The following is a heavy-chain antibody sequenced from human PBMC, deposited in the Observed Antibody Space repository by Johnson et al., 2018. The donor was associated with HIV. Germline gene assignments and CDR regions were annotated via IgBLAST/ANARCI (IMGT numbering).Heavy chain of an antibody. V-gene: IGHV3-9*01. CDR2: ISWNSGSI. CDR1: GFTFDDYA. J-gene: IGHJ3*02. CDR3: ARGAPDYYDIPKNAFDI. D-gene: IGHD3-22*01. Sequence: QLVESGGGLVQPGRSLRLSCAASGFTFDDYAMHWVRQAPGKGLEWVSGISWNSGSIGYADSVKGRFTISRDNAKNSLYLQMNSLRAEDTAVYYCARGAPDYYDIPKNAFDIWGQGTMVTVSS.